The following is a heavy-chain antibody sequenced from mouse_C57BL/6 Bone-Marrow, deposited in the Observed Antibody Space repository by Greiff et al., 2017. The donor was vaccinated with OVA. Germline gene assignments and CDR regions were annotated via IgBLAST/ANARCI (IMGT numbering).Heavy chain of an antibody. CDR3: ARYPQGLRDAMDY. D-gene: IGHD3-2*02. CDR2: IRNNANGYTT. CDR1: GFTFTDYY. V-gene: IGHV7-3*01. Sequence: EVHLVESGGGLVQPGGSLSLPCAASGFTFTDYYMSWVRQPHGKALEWLGFIRNNANGYTTEYSASVKGPFTISRDNSPSILYLHMNALRAADSATYYCARYPQGLRDAMDYWGQGTSVTVSS. J-gene: IGHJ4*01.